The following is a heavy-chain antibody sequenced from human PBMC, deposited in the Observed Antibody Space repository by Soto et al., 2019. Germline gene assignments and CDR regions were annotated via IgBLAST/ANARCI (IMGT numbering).Heavy chain of an antibody. CDR1: GFTFSSYG. CDR2: ISYDGSNK. D-gene: IGHD5-18*01. Sequence: GGSLRLSCAASGFTFSSYGMHWVRQAPGKGLEWVAVISYDGSNKYYADSVKGRFTISRDNSKNTLYLQMNSLRAEDTAVYYCAKDREQLWLYYYMDVWGKGTTVTVSS. J-gene: IGHJ6*03. V-gene: IGHV3-30*18. CDR3: AKDREQLWLYYYMDV.